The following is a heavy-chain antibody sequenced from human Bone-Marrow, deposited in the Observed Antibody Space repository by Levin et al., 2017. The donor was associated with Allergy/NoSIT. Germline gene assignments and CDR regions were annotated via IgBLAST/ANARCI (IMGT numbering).Heavy chain of an antibody. V-gene: IGHV4-34*01. CDR3: ARKGNDADYWYFDL. D-gene: IGHD1-1*01. Sequence: PSETLSLTCAVYGGSFSGYYWSWIRQPPGKGLEWIAEINHSGSTNYNPSLKSRVTISVDTSKNQFSLKLSSVTAADTAVYYCARKGNDADYWYFDLWGRGTLVTVSS. CDR1: GGSFSGYY. J-gene: IGHJ2*01. CDR2: INHSGST.